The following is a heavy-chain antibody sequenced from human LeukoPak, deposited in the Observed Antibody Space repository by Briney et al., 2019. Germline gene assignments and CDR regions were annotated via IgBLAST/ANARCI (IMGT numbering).Heavy chain of an antibody. D-gene: IGHD7-27*01. V-gene: IGHV3-66*02. CDR1: GFTVSSNY. J-gene: IGHJ6*03. CDR3: ARESGAGNYYMDV. Sequence: QSGGSLRLSCAASGFTVSSNYMSGVRQSPGKGLECFSTIYSGGSTYYADSVKGRFTTSRDSSKNTLYLQMNSLSAEDTAVYYCARESGAGNYYMDVWGKGPTVTVSS. CDR2: IYSGGST.